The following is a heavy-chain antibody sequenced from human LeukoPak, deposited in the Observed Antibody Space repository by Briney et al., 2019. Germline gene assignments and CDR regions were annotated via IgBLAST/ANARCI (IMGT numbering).Heavy chain of an antibody. Sequence: PSQTLSLTCTVSAGSLSSGEYYWAWIRQHPGKGLEWVAYTHHSGSTYYNPSLKSRVAISVDTSNNQFSLRLTSVTAADTAVCYCARDYQLLCFDSWGQGTLVTVSS. D-gene: IGHD2-2*01. CDR3: ARDYQLLCFDS. J-gene: IGHJ4*02. CDR2: THHSGST. V-gene: IGHV4-31*03. CDR1: AGSLSSGEYY.